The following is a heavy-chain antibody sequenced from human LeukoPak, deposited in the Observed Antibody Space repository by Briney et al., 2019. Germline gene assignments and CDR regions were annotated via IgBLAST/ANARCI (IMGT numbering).Heavy chain of an antibody. CDR3: ARHTSYGSDF. Sequence: GGPRKISCKCSGSRFSTYWIGGVRQMPGKGLEWMGIIYPRDSDTRYSLSFQGQVTISADKSISTAYLQWSSLKASDTAMYYCARHTSYGSDFWGQGTLVTVSS. CDR1: GSRFSTYW. J-gene: IGHJ4*02. D-gene: IGHD3-10*01. V-gene: IGHV5-51*01. CDR2: IYPRDSDT.